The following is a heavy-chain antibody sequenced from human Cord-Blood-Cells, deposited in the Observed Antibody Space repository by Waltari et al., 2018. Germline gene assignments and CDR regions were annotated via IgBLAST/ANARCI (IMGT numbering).Heavy chain of an antibody. CDR3: ARGRDIVVVPAAGYGMDV. CDR1: GGSFSGYY. J-gene: IGHJ6*02. CDR2: INHSGST. V-gene: IGHV4-34*01. Sequence: QVQLQQWGAGLLQPSETLSLTCAVYGGSFSGYYWSWIRQPPGKGLEWIGEINHSGSTNYNPSLKSRVTISVDTSKNQFSLKLSSVTAADTAVYYCARGRDIVVVPAAGYGMDVWGQGTTVTVSS. D-gene: IGHD2-2*01.